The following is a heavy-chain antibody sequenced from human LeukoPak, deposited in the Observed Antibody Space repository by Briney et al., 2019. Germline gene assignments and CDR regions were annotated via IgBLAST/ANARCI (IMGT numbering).Heavy chain of an antibody. J-gene: IGHJ4*02. D-gene: IGHD5-18*01. CDR3: AKAGGGRAYSYGSR. V-gene: IGHV3-30*18. CDR2: ISYDESNK. CDR1: GFTFSNYG. Sequence: GGSLRLSCAASGFTFSNYGMHWVRQAPGKGLEWVAGISYDESNKYYVDSVKGRFTISRDNSKDTLYPQMNSLRAEDTAVYYCAKAGGGRAYSYGSRWGQGTLVIVSS.